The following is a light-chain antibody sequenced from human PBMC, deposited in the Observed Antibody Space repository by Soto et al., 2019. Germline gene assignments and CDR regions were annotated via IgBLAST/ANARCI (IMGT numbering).Light chain of an antibody. CDR1: NSDLPKYNS. CDR3: ASYTGNNAWL. J-gene: IGLJ2*01. V-gene: IGLV2-14*01. CDR2: EAI. Sequence: QSVLTQPASVSGSPGQSITISCTGTNSDLPKYNSVSWYQQHPGKAPKLILFEAINRPSGISNRFSGSKSDTTASLTISGLQTDDEGDYYCASYTGNNAWLFGGGTKLTVL.